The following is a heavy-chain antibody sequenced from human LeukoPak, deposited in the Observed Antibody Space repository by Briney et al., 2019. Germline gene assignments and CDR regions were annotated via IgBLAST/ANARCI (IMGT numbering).Heavy chain of an antibody. V-gene: IGHV4-34*01. D-gene: IGHD3-22*01. CDR2: INHSGST. J-gene: IGHJ3*02. CDR1: GGSFSGYY. Sequence: SETLSLTCAVYGGSFSGYYWSWIRQPPGKGLEWIGEINHSGSTNYNPSLKSRVTISVDTSKNQFSLKLSSVTAADTAVYYCARGVGYYYDSSGYYVRTNAFDIWGQGTMVTVSS. CDR3: ARGVGYYYDSSGYYVRTNAFDI.